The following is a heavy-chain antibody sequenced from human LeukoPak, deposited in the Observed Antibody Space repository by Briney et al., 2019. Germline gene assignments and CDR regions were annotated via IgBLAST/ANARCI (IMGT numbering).Heavy chain of an antibody. V-gene: IGHV3-23*01. CDR2: FSGSGCST. D-gene: IGHD3-16*02. J-gene: IGHJ4*02. CDR3: AKDPYSTRRSDRDY. Sequence: GGSLRLSCAASGFTFSSYAMSWVRQAPGKGLEWVSAFSGSGCSTYYADSVRGRYPISRDSSKNTVSVEVNTQRAEDTAVYYCAKDPYSTRRSDRDYWGQGTLVTVSS. CDR1: GFTFSSYA.